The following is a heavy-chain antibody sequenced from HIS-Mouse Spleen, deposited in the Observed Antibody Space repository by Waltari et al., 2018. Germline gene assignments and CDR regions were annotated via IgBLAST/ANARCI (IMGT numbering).Heavy chain of an antibody. Sequence: QLQLQESGPGLVKPSETPSLTCTVPGASFSSSSYYWGWIRQPPGKGLEWIGSIYYSGSTYYNPSLKSRVTISVDTSKNQFSLKLSSVTAADTAVYYCAREIPYSSSWYDWYFDLWGRGTLVTVSS. D-gene: IGHD6-13*01. CDR1: GASFSSSSYY. J-gene: IGHJ2*01. CDR3: AREIPYSSSWYDWYFDL. V-gene: IGHV4-39*07. CDR2: IYYSGST.